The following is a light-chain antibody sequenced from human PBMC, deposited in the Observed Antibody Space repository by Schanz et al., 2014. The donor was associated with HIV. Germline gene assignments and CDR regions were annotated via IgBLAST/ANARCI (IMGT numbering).Light chain of an antibody. CDR2: LGS. V-gene: IGKV2-28*01. CDR3: MQALQTPGWT. CDR1: QSLLHSDGKNY. Sequence: DIVMTPSPVSLPVTPGEPASISCRSSQSLLHSDGKNYMDWYLQRPGKPPQLLIYLGSNRASGVPDRFSGSGSGTDFTLKISRVEAEDVGLYYCMQALQTPGWTFGQGTRVEFK. J-gene: IGKJ1*01.